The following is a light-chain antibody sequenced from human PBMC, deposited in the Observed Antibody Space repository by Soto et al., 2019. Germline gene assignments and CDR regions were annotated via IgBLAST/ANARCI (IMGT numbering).Light chain of an antibody. CDR1: QSISTY. V-gene: IGKV1-39*01. CDR2: SAS. J-gene: IGKJ5*01. CDR3: QQTYRSGIT. Sequence: DIQMTQSPSSLSASVGDRVTITCRASQSISTYLNWYQQKPGKAPQLLIYSASSLQSGVPSRFSGSGSGTDCTLTISSLQPEDFATYYCQQTYRSGITFGQGTRLDIK.